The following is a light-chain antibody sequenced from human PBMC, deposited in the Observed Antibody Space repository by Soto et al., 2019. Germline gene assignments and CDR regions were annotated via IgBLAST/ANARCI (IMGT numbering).Light chain of an antibody. J-gene: IGLJ3*02. V-gene: IGLV1-51*02. CDR3: GAWDISLSGGV. CDR1: NSNIGIDY. CDR2: EDD. Sequence: QSVLTQPPSVSAAPGPEVTISCSGSNSNIGIDYLSWYQQLPGTAPKLLIYEDDKRPSGIPDRFAGSKSGTSATLVITGLQTGDEADYYCGAWDISLSGGVFGGGTKLTVL.